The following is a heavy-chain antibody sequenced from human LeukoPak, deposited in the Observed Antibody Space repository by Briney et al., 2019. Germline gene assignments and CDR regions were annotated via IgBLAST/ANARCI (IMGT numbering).Heavy chain of an antibody. V-gene: IGHV3-30*02. CDR3: AKNEYSYGLIIYYFDY. D-gene: IGHD5-18*01. Sequence: GGSLRLSCAASGFTFSSYGMHWVRQAPGKGLEWVAFIRYDGSNKYYADSVKGRFTISRDNSKNTLYLQMNSLRAEDTAVYYCAKNEYSYGLIIYYFDYWGQGTLVTVSS. J-gene: IGHJ4*02. CDR2: IRYDGSNK. CDR1: GFTFSSYG.